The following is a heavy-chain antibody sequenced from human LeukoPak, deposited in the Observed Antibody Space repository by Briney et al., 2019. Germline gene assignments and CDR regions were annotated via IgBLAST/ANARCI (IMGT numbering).Heavy chain of an antibody. J-gene: IGHJ3*02. CDR1: GFAFSNYA. CDR2: ISGSDTTT. D-gene: IGHD3-22*01. V-gene: IGHV3-23*01. Sequence: GSLRLSCAASGFAFSNYAMTWVRPAPGKGLEWVSTISGSDTTTYYADSVKGRFTISRDNSKNMLYLQMNSLRAEDTAVYYCAKTKEPSSITMIGDAFDIWGQGTMVTVSS. CDR3: AKTKEPSSITMIGDAFDI.